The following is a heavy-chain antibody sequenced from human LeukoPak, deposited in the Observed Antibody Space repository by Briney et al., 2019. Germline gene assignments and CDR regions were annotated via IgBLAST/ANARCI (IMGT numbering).Heavy chain of an antibody. Sequence: GGSLRLSCAASGFTVRNSYMSWVRQAPGKGLEWVSVIYSGGSTYYADSVKGRFTISRDNSKNTLYLQMNSLGAEDTTVYYCARDARTTVTGYYYYYMDVRGKGTTVTVSS. J-gene: IGHJ6*03. CDR1: GFTVRNSY. D-gene: IGHD4-17*01. CDR2: IYSGGST. V-gene: IGHV3-66*02. CDR3: ARDARTTVTGYYYYYMDV.